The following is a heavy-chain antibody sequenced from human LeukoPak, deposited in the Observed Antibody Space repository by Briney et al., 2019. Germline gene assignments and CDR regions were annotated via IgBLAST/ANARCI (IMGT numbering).Heavy chain of an antibody. CDR3: AGDSLDGFDI. CDR2: IIAIFGIA. CDR1: GGTFSSYA. Sequence: ASVKVSCKASGGTFSSYAISWVRQAPGQGLEWMGRIIAIFGIANYAQKFQGRVTITADKSTSTAYMELSSLRSEDTAVYYCAGDSLDGFDIWGQGTMVTVSS. J-gene: IGHJ3*02. V-gene: IGHV1-69*04.